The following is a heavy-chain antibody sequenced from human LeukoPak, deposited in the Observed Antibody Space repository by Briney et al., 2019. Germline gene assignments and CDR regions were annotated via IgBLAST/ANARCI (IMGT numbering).Heavy chain of an antibody. CDR1: GGSISSYY. D-gene: IGHD3-22*01. J-gene: IGHJ4*02. CDR2: IYYSGST. V-gene: IGHV4-59*01. CDR3: ARVFQDYDSSGYYYYYFDY. Sequence: SETLSLTCTVSGGSISSYYWSWIRQPPGKGLEWIGYIYYSGSTNYNPSLKSRVTISVDTSKNQFSLKLSSVTAADTAVYYCARVFQDYDSSGYYYYYFDYWGQGTLVNVSS.